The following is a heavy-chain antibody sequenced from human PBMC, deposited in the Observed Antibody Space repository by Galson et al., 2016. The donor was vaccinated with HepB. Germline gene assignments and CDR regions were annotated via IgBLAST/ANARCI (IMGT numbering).Heavy chain of an antibody. CDR1: GGSFSGFF. V-gene: IGHV4-34*01. J-gene: IGHJ4*02. CDR3: ARSDDWNPIES. Sequence: SETLSLTCDVYGGSFSGFFCSWIRQVPGKGLAWIGELDRFGSTNYNPSLKNRVTISVDTSKNQFSLKLNSVTAADTAVYYCARSDDWNPIESWGQGTLVTVSS. CDR2: LDRFGST. D-gene: IGHD1-1*01.